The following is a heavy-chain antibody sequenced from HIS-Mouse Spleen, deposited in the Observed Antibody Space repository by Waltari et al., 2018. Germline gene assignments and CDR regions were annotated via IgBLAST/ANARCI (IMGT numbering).Heavy chain of an antibody. D-gene: IGHD6-13*01. CDR1: GVPISSSSYY. CDR3: AREIPYSSSWYDWYFDL. Sequence: QLQLQESGPGLVKPSETLSLTCTVPGVPISSSSYYGGGSRQPPGKGLEWIGSIYYSGSTYYNPSLKSRVTISVDTSKNQFSLKLSSVTAADTAVYYCAREIPYSSSWYDWYFDLWGRGTLVTVSS. V-gene: IGHV4-39*07. CDR2: IYYSGST. J-gene: IGHJ2*01.